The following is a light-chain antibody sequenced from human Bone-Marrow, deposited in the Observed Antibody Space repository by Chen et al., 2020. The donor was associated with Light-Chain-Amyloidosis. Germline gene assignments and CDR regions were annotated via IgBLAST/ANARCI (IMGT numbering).Light chain of an antibody. Sequence: DVVMTQSPLSLPVTLGQPASISCRSSQSLVNSDGNTYLNWFQQRPGQSPRRLIYKVSNRDSGVPDRFSGSGSGTDFTLTISSVEAEDVGVYYCLQAIHWPPTFGGGSKVEIK. CDR2: KVS. CDR1: QSLVNSDGNTY. V-gene: IGKV2-30*01. J-gene: IGKJ4*01. CDR3: LQAIHWPPT.